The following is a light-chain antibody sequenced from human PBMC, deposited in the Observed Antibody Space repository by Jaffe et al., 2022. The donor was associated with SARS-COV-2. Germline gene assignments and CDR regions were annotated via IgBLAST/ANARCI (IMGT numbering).Light chain of an antibody. J-gene: IGKJ4*01. CDR1: QDFSSSY. V-gene: IGKV3-20*01. CDR2: GAS. CDR3: QHYGTSKLT. Sequence: EIVLTQSPGTLSLSPGERATLSCRASQDFSSSYLAWYQQKPGQAPRLLIYGASSRATGIPDRFSGSGSGTDYTLTISRLEPEDFAVFYCQHYGTSKLTFGGGTKVEIK.